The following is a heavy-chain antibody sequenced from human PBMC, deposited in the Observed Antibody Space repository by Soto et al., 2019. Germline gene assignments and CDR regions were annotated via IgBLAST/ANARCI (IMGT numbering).Heavy chain of an antibody. CDR2: IIPIFGTA. V-gene: IGHV1-69*01. CDR1: GGTFSSYA. D-gene: IGHD1-1*01. J-gene: IGHJ3*02. Sequence: QVQLVQSGAEVKKPGSSVKVSCKASGGTFSSYAISWVRQAPGQGLAWMGGIIPIFGTANYAQKLQGRVTITADESTSTAYMELSSLRSEDTAVYYCSRDRAPYNWNDGASTPGAFDIWGQGTMVTVSS. CDR3: SRDRAPYNWNDGASTPGAFDI.